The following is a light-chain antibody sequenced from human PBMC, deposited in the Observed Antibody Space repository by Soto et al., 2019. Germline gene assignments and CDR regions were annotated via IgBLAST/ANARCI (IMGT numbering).Light chain of an antibody. CDR2: EVS. V-gene: IGLV2-14*01. Sequence: QSALTQPASVSGSPGQSVTISCTGTSSDVGGYNYVSWYQQHPGKAPKLMIYEVSNRPSGVSNRFSGSKSGNAASLTISGLQAEDEADYYWSSYTSSSTFAFGGGTKLTVL. J-gene: IGLJ3*02. CDR3: SSYTSSSTFA. CDR1: SSDVGGYNY.